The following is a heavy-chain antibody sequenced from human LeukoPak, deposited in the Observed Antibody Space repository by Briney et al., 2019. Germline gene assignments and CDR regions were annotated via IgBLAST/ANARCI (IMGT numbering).Heavy chain of an antibody. J-gene: IGHJ4*02. Sequence: GGSLRLSCAASGFPFSSYSMNWVRQAPGKGLEWVSHISSSSSTIYYADSVKGRFTISRDNAKNSLYLQMNSLRAEDTAVYYCASPLSVAATSPHYWGQGTLVTVSS. V-gene: IGHV3-48*01. CDR3: ASPLSVAATSPHY. D-gene: IGHD2-15*01. CDR2: ISSSSSTI. CDR1: GFPFSSYS.